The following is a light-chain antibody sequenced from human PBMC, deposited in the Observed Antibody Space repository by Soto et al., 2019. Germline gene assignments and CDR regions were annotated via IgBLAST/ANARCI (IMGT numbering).Light chain of an antibody. Sequence: IVLTQSPPTMSLSPAERATLSRRASQSVSTHLAWYQQKPAQVPRLLIYDAPNRATGIPARFSGSGSGTDFTLTISSLEPEDFAVYYCQQRSNWPRTFGQGTKVDIK. CDR2: DAP. V-gene: IGKV3-11*01. J-gene: IGKJ1*01. CDR3: QQRSNWPRT. CDR1: QSVSTH.